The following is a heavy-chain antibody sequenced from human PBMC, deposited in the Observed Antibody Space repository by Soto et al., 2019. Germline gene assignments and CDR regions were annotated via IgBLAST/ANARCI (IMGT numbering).Heavy chain of an antibody. D-gene: IGHD3-22*01. Sequence: QITLKESGPTLVKPTQTLTLTCTFSGFSLSTSGVGVGWFRQPPGKGLEWLALIYWDDDKRYSPSLKSRLTITKDTSKNQVVLTMTNVDPADTATYYCAHTRAIVVIVAEDEYFQHWGQGTLVTVSS. J-gene: IGHJ1*01. CDR2: IYWDDDK. V-gene: IGHV2-5*02. CDR1: GFSLSTSGVG. CDR3: AHTRAIVVIVAEDEYFQH.